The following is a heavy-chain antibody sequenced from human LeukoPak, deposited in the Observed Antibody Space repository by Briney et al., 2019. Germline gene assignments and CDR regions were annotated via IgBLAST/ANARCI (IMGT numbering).Heavy chain of an antibody. CDR2: ISGTGGST. Sequence: GGSLRLSCAASGFTFSNYAMSWVRQAPGKGLEWVAGISGTGGSTHYADSVKGRFTISRDNSKNTVYLQMRNLRDEHTAVYYCAKVVAGNIDYYFDYWGQGILVAVSS. CDR1: GFTFSNYA. D-gene: IGHD2/OR15-2a*01. CDR3: AKVVAGNIDYYFDY. V-gene: IGHV3-23*01. J-gene: IGHJ4*02.